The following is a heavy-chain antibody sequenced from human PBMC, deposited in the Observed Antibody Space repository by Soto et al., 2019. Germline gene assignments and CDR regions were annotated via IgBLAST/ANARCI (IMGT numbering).Heavy chain of an antibody. D-gene: IGHD3-22*01. CDR1: GCALDDYA. J-gene: IGHJ4*02. V-gene: IGHV3-9*01. CDR2: LRGKSASI. CDR3: PTIVYDDSGYYLINFDS. Sequence: GGSLRLSCAASGCALDDYAMHWVRQVPGKGLESVPGLRGKSASIAYAVSVRGRFTISRDNTKDSLYLKMDSLRAADTALYYCPTIVYDDSGYYLINFDSWGRGALGALSS.